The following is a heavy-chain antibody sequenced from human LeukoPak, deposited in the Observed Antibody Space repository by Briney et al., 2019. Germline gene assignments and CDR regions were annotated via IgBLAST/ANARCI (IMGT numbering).Heavy chain of an antibody. Sequence: MPSETLSLTCAVYGGSFSGYYWSWIRQPPGKGLEWIGEINHSGSTNYNPSLKSRVTISVDTSKNQFSLKLSSVTAADTAVYYCARRGSYPFDIWGQGTMVTVSS. CDR3: ARRGSYPFDI. CDR1: GGSFSGYY. J-gene: IGHJ3*02. CDR2: INHSGST. D-gene: IGHD2-15*01. V-gene: IGHV4-34*01.